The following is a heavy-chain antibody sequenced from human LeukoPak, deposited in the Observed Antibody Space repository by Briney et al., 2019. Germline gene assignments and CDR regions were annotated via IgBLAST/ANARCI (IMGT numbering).Heavy chain of an antibody. D-gene: IGHD6-19*01. CDR1: GYSISSGYY. V-gene: IGHV4-38-2*02. CDR3: ARWDRYSSGWSQPFDY. J-gene: IGHJ4*02. Sequence: SETLSLTCTVSGYSISSGYYWGWIRQPPGKGLEWIGSIYHSGSTYYNPSLKSRVTISVDTSKNQFPLKLSSVTAADTAVYYCARWDRYSSGWSQPFDYWGQGTLVTVSS. CDR2: IYHSGST.